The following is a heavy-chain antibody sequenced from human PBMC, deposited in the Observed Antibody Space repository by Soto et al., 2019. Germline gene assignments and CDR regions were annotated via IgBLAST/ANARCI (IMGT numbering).Heavy chain of an antibody. D-gene: IGHD3-3*01. CDR3: AKRNDYDFWSGPVYGMGV. J-gene: IGHJ6*02. CDR2: ISYDGSNK. V-gene: IGHV3-30*18. Sequence: GGSLRLSCAASGFTFSSYGMHWVRQAPGKGLEWVAVISYDGSNKYYADSVKGRFTISRDNSKNTLYLQMNSLRAEDTAVYYCAKRNDYDFWSGPVYGMGVWGQGTTVTVSS. CDR1: GFTFSSYG.